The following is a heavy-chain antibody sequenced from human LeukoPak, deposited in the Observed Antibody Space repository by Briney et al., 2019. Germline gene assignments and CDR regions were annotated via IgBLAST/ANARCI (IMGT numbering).Heavy chain of an antibody. CDR3: ARGVDYYDSSGYL. Sequence: PSETLSLTCTVSGGSISSYYRSWIRQPPGKGLEWIGYIYTSGSTNYNPSLKSRVTISVDTSKNQFSLKLSSVTAADTAVYYCARGVDYYDSSGYLWGQGTLVTVSS. D-gene: IGHD3-22*01. V-gene: IGHV4-4*09. CDR2: IYTSGST. J-gene: IGHJ5*02. CDR1: GGSISSYY.